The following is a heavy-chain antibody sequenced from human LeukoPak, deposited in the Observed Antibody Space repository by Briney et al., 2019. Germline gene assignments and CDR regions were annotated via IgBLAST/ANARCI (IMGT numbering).Heavy chain of an antibody. CDR2: IHHTGST. J-gene: IGHJ4*02. V-gene: IGHV4-38-2*02. CDR1: GYSVTSDCF. CDR3: ARVRTRAGNDC. Sequence: PSEPLSLTCSVSGYSVTSDCFWGWIRQPPGKGLEWIATIHHTGSTFYNPSLKSRVTISLDTSKNHFSLIVTSVTAADTAVYYCARVRTRAGNDCWGQGTLVTVSS.